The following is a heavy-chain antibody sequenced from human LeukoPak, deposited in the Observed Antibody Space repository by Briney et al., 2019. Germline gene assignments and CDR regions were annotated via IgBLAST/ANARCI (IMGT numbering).Heavy chain of an antibody. CDR2: IYHSGST. V-gene: IGHV4-38-2*01. D-gene: IGHD2-2*01. J-gene: IGHJ4*02. CDR1: GYSISSGYY. CDR3: ASPGRLLGYCSSTSCPPFDY. Sequence: PSETLSLTCAVSGYSISSGYYWGWIRQPPGKGVEWIGSIYHSGSTYYNPSLKSRVTLSVDTSKNQFSLKLSSVTAADTAVYYCASPGRLLGYCSSTSCPPFDYWGQGTLVTVSS.